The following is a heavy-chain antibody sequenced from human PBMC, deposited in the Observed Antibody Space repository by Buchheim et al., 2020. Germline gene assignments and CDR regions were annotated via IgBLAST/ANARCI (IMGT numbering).Heavy chain of an antibody. CDR1: GGSISSGGYY. D-gene: IGHD6-13*01. Sequence: QVQLQESGPGLVKPSQTLSLTCTVSGGSISSGGYYWSWIRQHPGKGLEWIGYIYYSGSTYYNPSLKSRVTISVDTSKNQFLLKLSSVTAADTAVYYCARGIDAGYSSSWWGTGFDYWGQGTL. J-gene: IGHJ4*02. CDR2: IYYSGST. V-gene: IGHV4-31*03. CDR3: ARGIDAGYSSSWWGTGFDY.